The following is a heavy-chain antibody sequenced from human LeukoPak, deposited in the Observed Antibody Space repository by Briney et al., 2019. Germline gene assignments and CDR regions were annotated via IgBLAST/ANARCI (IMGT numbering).Heavy chain of an antibody. V-gene: IGHV5-10-1*01. Sequence: GESLKISCKGSGYSFTSYWISWVRQMPGKGLEWMGRIDPSDSYTNYSPSFQGHVTISADKSISTAYLQWSSLKASDTAMYYCAGHDSSSWYVWLVDYWGQGTLVTVSS. CDR1: GYSFTSYW. J-gene: IGHJ4*02. CDR3: AGHDSSSWYVWLVDY. CDR2: IDPSDSYT. D-gene: IGHD6-13*01.